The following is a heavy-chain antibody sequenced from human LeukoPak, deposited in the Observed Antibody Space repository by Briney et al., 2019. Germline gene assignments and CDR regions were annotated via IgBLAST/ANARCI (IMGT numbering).Heavy chain of an antibody. D-gene: IGHD5-24*01. CDR2: INPNSGGT. CDR3: ASSRDGYNSWFDP. CDR1: GYTFTDYY. Sequence: ASVKVSCKASGYTFTDYYMHWVRQAPGQGLEWMGWINPNSGGTNYAQNFQGRVTMARDTSISTGYMDLSSLRSEDTAVYYCASSRDGYNSWFDPWGQGTLVTVSS. J-gene: IGHJ5*02. V-gene: IGHV1-2*02.